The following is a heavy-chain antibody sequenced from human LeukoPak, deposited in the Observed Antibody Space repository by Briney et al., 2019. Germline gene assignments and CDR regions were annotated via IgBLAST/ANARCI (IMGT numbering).Heavy chain of an antibody. V-gene: IGHV3-64*01. Sequence: GGSLRLSCAASGFTFSSYAMHWVRQAPGKGLEYVSAISSNGGSTYYANSVKGRFTISRDNSKNTLYLQMGSLRAEDMAVYYCARDGGDSNKGPSFDYWGQGTLVTVSS. J-gene: IGHJ4*02. CDR1: GFTFSSYA. CDR3: ARDGGDSNKGPSFDY. D-gene: IGHD3-22*01. CDR2: ISSNGGST.